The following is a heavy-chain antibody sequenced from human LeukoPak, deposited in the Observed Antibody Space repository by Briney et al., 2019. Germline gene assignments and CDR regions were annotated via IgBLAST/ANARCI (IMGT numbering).Heavy chain of an antibody. D-gene: IGHD3-10*01. CDR2: IYHSGST. CDR3: ARAYGSGEDYYYGMDV. Sequence: ASETLSLTCAVSGGSISSSNWWSWVRQPPGKGLEWIGEIYHSGSTNYNPSLKSRVTISVDKSKNQFSLKLSSVTAADTAVYYRARAYGSGEDYYYGMDVWGKGTTVTVSS. CDR1: GGSISSSNW. V-gene: IGHV4-4*02. J-gene: IGHJ6*04.